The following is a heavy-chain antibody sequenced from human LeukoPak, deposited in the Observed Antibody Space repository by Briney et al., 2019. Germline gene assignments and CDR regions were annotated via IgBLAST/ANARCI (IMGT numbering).Heavy chain of an antibody. CDR2: ISYDGSNK. Sequence: GGSLRLSCAASGFTFSSYAMHWVRQAPGKGLEWVAVISYDGSNKYYADSVKGRFTISRDDSKNTLYLQMNSLRAEDTAVYYCARETVPDYYFDYWGQGTLVTVSS. CDR3: ARETVPDYYFDY. J-gene: IGHJ4*02. CDR1: GFTFSSYA. V-gene: IGHV3-30*04.